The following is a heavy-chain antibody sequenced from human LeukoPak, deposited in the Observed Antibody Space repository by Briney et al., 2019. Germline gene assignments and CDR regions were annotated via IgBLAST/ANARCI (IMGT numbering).Heavy chain of an antibody. CDR3: ARDKGPEMATKDLDY. V-gene: IGHV1-69*04. Sequence: ASVKVSCKASGGTFSSYAISWVRQAPGQGLEWMGRIIPILGIANYAQKFQGRVTITADKSTSTAYMELSSLRSEDTAVYYCARDKGPEMATKDLDYWGQGTLVTVSS. CDR2: IIPILGIA. J-gene: IGHJ4*02. CDR1: GGTFSSYA. D-gene: IGHD5-24*01.